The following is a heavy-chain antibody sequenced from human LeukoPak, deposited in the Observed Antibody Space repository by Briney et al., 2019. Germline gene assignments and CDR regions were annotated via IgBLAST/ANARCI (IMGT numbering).Heavy chain of an antibody. CDR2: ISAYNGNT. J-gene: IGHJ5*02. D-gene: IGHD6-19*01. CDR3: ARLGYSSGWHNWFDP. CDR1: GYTFTSYG. V-gene: IGHV1-18*01. Sequence: ASVKVSCKASGYTFTSYGISWARQAPGQGLEWMGWISAYNGNTNYAQKLQGRVTMTTDTSTSTAYMELRSLRSDDTAVYYCARLGYSSGWHNWFDPWGQGTLVTVSS.